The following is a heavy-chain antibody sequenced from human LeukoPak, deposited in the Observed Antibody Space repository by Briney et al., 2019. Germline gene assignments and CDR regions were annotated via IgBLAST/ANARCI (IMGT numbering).Heavy chain of an antibody. CDR2: IRGGGGSA. D-gene: IGHD4-17*01. CDR1: GFAFSSYS. J-gene: IGHJ3*02. V-gene: IGHV3-23*01. Sequence: GGSLRLSCAASGFAFSSYSMNWVRQAPGKGLEWVSAIRGGGGSAFYADSVKGRFTISRDNSKYTLFLQMNSLRAEDTAVYYCARDPNGDYIGAFDMWGPGTMVTVSS. CDR3: ARDPNGDYIGAFDM.